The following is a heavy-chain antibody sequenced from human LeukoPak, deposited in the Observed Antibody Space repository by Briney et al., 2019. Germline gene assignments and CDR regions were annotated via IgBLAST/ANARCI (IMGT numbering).Heavy chain of an antibody. Sequence: GASVKVSCKASGYTFTSYYMHWVRQAPGQGLEWMGIINPSGGSTSYAQKFQGRVTMTRDTSTSTVYMELSSLRSEDTAVYYCARGEEYCGGDRSLAGVVDYWGQGTLVTVSS. D-gene: IGHD2-21*02. V-gene: IGHV1-46*01. CDR3: ARGEEYCGGDRSLAGVVDY. CDR2: INPSGGST. CDR1: GYTFTSYY. J-gene: IGHJ4*02.